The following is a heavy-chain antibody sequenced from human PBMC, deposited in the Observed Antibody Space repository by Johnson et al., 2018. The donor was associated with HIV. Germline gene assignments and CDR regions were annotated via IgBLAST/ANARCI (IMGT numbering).Heavy chain of an antibody. CDR2: ISWNSGSI. Sequence: VQLVESGGGLVQPGRSLRLSCAASGFTFDDYAMHWVRQAPGKGLEWVSGISWNSGSIGYADSVKGRFTISRDNSKSTLYLQMNSLRADDTAVYYCAKIARRCSGGSCYTTSDAFDIWGQGTMVTVSS. V-gene: IGHV3-9*01. D-gene: IGHD2-15*01. CDR3: AKIARRCSGGSCYTTSDAFDI. CDR1: GFTFDDYA. J-gene: IGHJ3*02.